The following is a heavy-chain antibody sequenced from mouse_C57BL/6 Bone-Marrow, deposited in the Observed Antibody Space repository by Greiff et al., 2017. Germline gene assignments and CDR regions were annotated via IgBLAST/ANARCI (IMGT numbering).Heavy chain of an antibody. D-gene: IGHD2-1*01. Sequence: QVQLQQPGAELVRPGASVKLSCKASGYTFTSYGISWVKQRPGQGLEWIGEIYPRSGNTYYNEKFKGKATLTADKSSSTAYMELRSLTSEDSAVYFGATVYYGNYFDYGGQGTTLTVSS. V-gene: IGHV1-81*01. CDR1: GYTFTSYG. CDR3: ATVYYGNYFDY. CDR2: IYPRSGNT. J-gene: IGHJ2*01.